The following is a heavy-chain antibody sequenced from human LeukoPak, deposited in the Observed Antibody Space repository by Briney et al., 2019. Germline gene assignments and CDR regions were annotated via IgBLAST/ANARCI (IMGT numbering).Heavy chain of an antibody. V-gene: IGHV4-59*04. CDR3: FGSGSYYNVGGDY. CDR2: IYHSGST. D-gene: IGHD3-10*01. CDR1: GGSISSYY. J-gene: IGHJ4*02. Sequence: SETLSLTCTVSGGSISSYYWSWIRQPPGKGLEWIGSIYHSGSTYYNPSLKSRVTISVDTSKNQFSLKLSSVTAADTAVYYCFGSGSYYNVGGDYWGQGTLVTVSS.